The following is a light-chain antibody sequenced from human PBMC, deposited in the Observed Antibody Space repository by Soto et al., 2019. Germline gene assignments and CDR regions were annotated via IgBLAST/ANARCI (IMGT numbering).Light chain of an antibody. V-gene: IGKV1-33*01. J-gene: IGKJ5*01. CDR2: DAS. CDR3: QQYENLPT. Sequence: DIHTTQSPSYLSASVAHRVTITCQASQNIKNYLNWYQQKPGRAPKLLIYDASNLEAGVPSRFRGSGSGTDFTFTISRLQPEDIATYYCQQYENLPTFGQGTRVEIK. CDR1: QNIKNY.